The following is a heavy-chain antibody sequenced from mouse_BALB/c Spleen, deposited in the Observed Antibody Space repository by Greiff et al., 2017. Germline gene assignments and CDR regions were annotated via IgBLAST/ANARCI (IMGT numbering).Heavy chain of an antibody. CDR3: ARSDYYDSPIGYAMDY. V-gene: IGHV1-69*01. J-gene: IGHJ4*01. CDR2: IDTSDSYT. D-gene: IGHD2-4*01. Sequence: QVQLQQSGAELVMPGASVKMSCKASGYTFTDYWMHWVKQRPGQGLEWIGAIDTSDSYTSYNQKFKGKATLTVDESSSTAYMQLSSLTSEDSAVYYCARSDYYDSPIGYAMDYWGQGTSVTVSS. CDR1: GYTFTDYW.